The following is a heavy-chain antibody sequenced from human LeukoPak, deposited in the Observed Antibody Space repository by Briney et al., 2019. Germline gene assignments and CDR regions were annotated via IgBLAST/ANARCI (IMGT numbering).Heavy chain of an antibody. V-gene: IGHV4-59*12. D-gene: IGHD4-17*01. Sequence: PSETLSLTCTVSGGSISSYYWSWIRQPPGKGLEWIGYIYYSGSTNYNPSLKSRVTISVDTSKNQFSLKLSSVTAADTAVYYSARGAYAYYFDYWGQGTLVTVSS. J-gene: IGHJ4*02. CDR3: ARGAYAYYFDY. CDR1: GGSISSYY. CDR2: IYYSGST.